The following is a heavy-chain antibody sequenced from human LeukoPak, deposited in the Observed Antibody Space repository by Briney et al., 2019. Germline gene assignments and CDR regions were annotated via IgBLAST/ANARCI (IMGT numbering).Heavy chain of an antibody. V-gene: IGHV3-11*01. CDR3: ARDGDYLQYYRKDV. CDR2: ISSGGTTI. J-gene: IGHJ6*02. Sequence: GGSLRLSCAASGFTFSDYSMNWIRQAPGKGLEWVCYISSGGTTIYYADSVKGRFTISRDNAKNSLYLQMNSLRAEDTAVYSCARDGDYLQYYRKDVLGQGTKVNGS. D-gene: IGHD4-11*01. CDR1: GFTFSDYS.